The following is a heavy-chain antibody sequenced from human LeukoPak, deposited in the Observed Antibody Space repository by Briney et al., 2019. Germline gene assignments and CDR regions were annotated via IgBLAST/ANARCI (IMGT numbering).Heavy chain of an antibody. CDR3: ARVNPHRHGIDY. CDR2: ISSSSYI. D-gene: IGHD1-14*01. V-gene: IGHV3-21*01. Sequence: GGSLRLSCAASGFTFSSYSRNWVRQAPGKGLEWVSSISSSSYIYYADSVKGRFTISRDNAKNSLYLQMNSLRAEDTAVYYCARVNPHRHGIDYWGQGTLVTVSS. J-gene: IGHJ4*02. CDR1: GFTFSSYS.